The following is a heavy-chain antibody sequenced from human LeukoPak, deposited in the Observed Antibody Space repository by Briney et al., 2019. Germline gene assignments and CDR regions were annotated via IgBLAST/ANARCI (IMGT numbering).Heavy chain of an antibody. CDR3: VRGVGVSRFNYFDP. CDR2: IWYDASNK. CDR1: GFTFSNFG. V-gene: IGHV3-33*01. D-gene: IGHD1-26*01. J-gene: IGHJ5*02. Sequence: HPGRSLRLSSAASGFTFSNFGMHWVRQAPGKGLEWVAVIWYDASNKYYADSVKGRFTISRDNSKNTLYLQMNSLRDDDTAVYYCVRGVGVSRFNYFDPWGQGTLVTVSS.